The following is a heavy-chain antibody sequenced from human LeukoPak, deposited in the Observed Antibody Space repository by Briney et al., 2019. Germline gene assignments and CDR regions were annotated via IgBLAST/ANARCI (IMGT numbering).Heavy chain of an antibody. Sequence: GGSLRLSCAASGFTFTNYWMSWVRQAPGKGLEWVANINQDESEKYYVDSVKGRFTISRDNAQKSLYLQMNSLRVEGTAVYYCARDRGSVGMDVWGKGTTVTISS. CDR1: GFTFTNYW. J-gene: IGHJ6*03. V-gene: IGHV3-7*01. CDR3: ARDRGSVGMDV. CDR2: INQDESEK.